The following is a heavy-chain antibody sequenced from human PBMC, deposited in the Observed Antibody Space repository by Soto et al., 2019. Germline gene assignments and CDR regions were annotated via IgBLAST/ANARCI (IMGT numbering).Heavy chain of an antibody. CDR1: GYTFTSYG. CDR3: ARGSIVGVGATGYYYYGMDV. Sequence: QVQLVQSGAEVKKPGASVKVSCKASGYTFTSYGISWVRQAPGQGLEWMGWISAYNGNTDYAQKLQGRVTMTTDTSTSTAYMELRSLRSDDTAVYYCARGSIVGVGATGYYYYGMDVWGQGTTVTVSS. D-gene: IGHD1-26*01. V-gene: IGHV1-18*04. CDR2: ISAYNGNT. J-gene: IGHJ6*02.